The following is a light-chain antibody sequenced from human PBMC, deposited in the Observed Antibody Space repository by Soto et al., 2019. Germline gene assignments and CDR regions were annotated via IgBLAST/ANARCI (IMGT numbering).Light chain of an antibody. J-gene: IGLJ2*01. V-gene: IGLV1-51*02. CDR3: GTWDSSLSGVV. CDR1: SSIIGDNY. Sequence: QSVLTQPPSVSAAPGQKVTISCSGSSSIIGDNYVSWYQQLPGTAPKLLIYENNRRPSGIPDRFSGSKSGTSATLGITGLQTGDEADYYCGTWDSSLSGVVFGGGTKVTVL. CDR2: ENN.